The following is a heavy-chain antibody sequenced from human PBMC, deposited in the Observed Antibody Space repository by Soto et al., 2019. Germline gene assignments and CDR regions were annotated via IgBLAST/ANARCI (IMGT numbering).Heavy chain of an antibody. Sequence: EEQLVESGGGLVKPGGSLRLSCAASGFSFSTLYMNWVRQTPGKGLEWVSSINRDSTVIKYADSVKGRFTISRDNARNLLSLQMNRLGADDNSGDYCLNGVYYVGQGTLVTVSS. CDR1: GFSFSTLY. D-gene: IGHD1-1*01. J-gene: IGHJ4*02. CDR2: INRDSTVI. CDR3: LNGVYY. V-gene: IGHV3-48*01.